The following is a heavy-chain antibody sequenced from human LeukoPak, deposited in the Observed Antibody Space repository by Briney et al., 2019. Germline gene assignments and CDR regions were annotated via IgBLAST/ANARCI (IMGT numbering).Heavy chain of an antibody. CDR1: GYSFTSYW. J-gene: IGHJ4*02. D-gene: IGHD1-26*01. V-gene: IGHV1-69*01. CDR3: ARGAATSQWELLLAFDY. CDR2: IIPIFGTA. Sequence: KISCEGSGYSFTSYWISWVRQAPGQGLEWMGGIIPIFGTANYAQKFQGRVTITADESTSTAYMELSSLRSEDTAVYYCARGAATSQWELLLAFDYWGQGTLVTVSS.